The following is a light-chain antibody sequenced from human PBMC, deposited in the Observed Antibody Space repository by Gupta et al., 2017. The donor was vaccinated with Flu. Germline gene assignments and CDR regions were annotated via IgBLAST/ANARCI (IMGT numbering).Light chain of an antibody. CDR1: TGAVNSGYN. CDR2: GAS. J-gene: IGLJ1*01. V-gene: IGLV7-43*01. CDR3: LLYYGGAYV. Sequence: VTQEPSLTVSPGGTVTLTCASSTGAVNSGYNPNWIQQKPGQTPRALIFGASNKYSWTPARFSGSLLGGKAALTLSGVQTEDEAEYYCLLYYGGAYVFGTGTKVTVL.